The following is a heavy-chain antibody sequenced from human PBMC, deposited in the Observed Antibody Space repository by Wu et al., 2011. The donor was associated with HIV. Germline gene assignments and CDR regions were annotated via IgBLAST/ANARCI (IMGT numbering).Heavy chain of an antibody. CDR2: INPSGGST. CDR3: ARSPTAEQPDY. V-gene: IGHV1-46*01. J-gene: IGHJ4*02. CDR1: GYTFTRYY. Sequence: QVQLVQSGAEVQKPGASVKVSCKTSGYTFTRYYMHWVRQAPGQGLEWMGIINPSGGSTSYAQKFQGRVTMTRDTSTSTVYMELSSLRSEDTAVYYCARSPTAEQPDYWGQGTLVTVSS. D-gene: IGHD2-2*01.